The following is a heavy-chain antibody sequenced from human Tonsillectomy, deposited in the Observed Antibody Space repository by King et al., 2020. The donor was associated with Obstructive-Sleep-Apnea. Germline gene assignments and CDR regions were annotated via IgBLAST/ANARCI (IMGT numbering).Heavy chain of an antibody. CDR3: ARIVRPDA. J-gene: IGHJ6*02. V-gene: IGHV4-34*01. CDR1: GGSFSGYY. CDR2: INNSGST. D-gene: IGHD2-21*01. Sequence: VQLQQWGAGLLKHSETLSLTCAVYGGSFSGYYWSWIRQPLGKGLEWFGEINNSGSTQYKPPLKMRVSISVDTSKNQFSPNLSPVTAADTAVYYCARIVRPDAWGQGTTVTVSS.